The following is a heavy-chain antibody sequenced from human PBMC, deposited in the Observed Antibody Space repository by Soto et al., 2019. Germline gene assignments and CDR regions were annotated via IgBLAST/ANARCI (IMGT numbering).Heavy chain of an antibody. D-gene: IGHD4-17*01. J-gene: IGHJ3*02. Sequence: PSETLSLTCTVSGGYISSYYWSWIRQPPGKGLEWIGYIYYSGSTNYNPSLKSRVTISVDTSKNQFSLKLSSVTAADTAVYYCARAKTTVTTDDAFDIWGQGTMVTVSS. CDR2: IYYSGST. CDR1: GGYISSYY. V-gene: IGHV4-59*01. CDR3: ARAKTTVTTDDAFDI.